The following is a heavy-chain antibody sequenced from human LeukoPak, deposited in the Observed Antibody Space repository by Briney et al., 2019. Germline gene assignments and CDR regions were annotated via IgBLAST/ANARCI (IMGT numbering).Heavy chain of an antibody. D-gene: IGHD3-22*01. V-gene: IGHV1-46*01. CDR1: GYTFTSYY. CDR3: ASQEYYDSSGPRAYGMDV. J-gene: IGHJ6*02. CDR2: INPSGGST. Sequence: ASVKVSCKASGYTFTSYYMHWVRQAPGQGLEWMGIINPSGGSTSYAQKFQGRVTMTRDTSTSTVYMELSSLRSEDTAVYYCASQEYYDSSGPRAYGMDVWGQGTTVTVSS.